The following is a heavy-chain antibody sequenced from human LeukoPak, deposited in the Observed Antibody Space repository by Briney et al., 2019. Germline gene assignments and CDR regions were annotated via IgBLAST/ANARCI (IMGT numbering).Heavy chain of an antibody. CDR1: GFTFSSYE. D-gene: IGHD3-10*02. V-gene: IGHV3-48*03. Sequence: GGSLRLSWAASGFTFSSYEMNWVRQAPGKGLEWVSCISSSGSTIYYADSVKGRFTISRDNAKNSLYLQMNSLRAEDTAVYYCAELGITMIGGVWGKGTTVTISS. J-gene: IGHJ6*04. CDR2: ISSSGSTI. CDR3: AELGITMIGGV.